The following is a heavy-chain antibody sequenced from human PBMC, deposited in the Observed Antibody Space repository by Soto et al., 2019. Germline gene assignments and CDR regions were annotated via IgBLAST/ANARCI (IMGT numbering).Heavy chain of an antibody. D-gene: IGHD2-21*01. Sequence: PSETLSLTCTVSGGSITRGGYYWSWIRQHPGKGLEWIGYIYNSGTTYYNPSLKSRVTISADTSRNQLSLHLTSVTAADTAVYYCVRGGIAGHWFDPWGQGILVTVSS. CDR2: IYNSGTT. CDR3: VRGGIAGHWFDP. V-gene: IGHV4-31*03. J-gene: IGHJ5*02. CDR1: GGSITRGGYY.